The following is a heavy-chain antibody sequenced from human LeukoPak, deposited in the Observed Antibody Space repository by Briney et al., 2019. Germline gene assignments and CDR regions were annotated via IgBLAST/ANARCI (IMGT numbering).Heavy chain of an antibody. D-gene: IGHD6-19*01. CDR1: GGSFSGYY. J-gene: IGHJ4*02. CDR3: ARGSLEYSSGWYIFVFDY. Sequence: PSETLSLTCAVYGGSFSGYYWSWIRQPPGKGLEWIGEINHSGSTNYNPSLKSRVTISVDTSKNQFSLKLSSVTAADTAVYYCARGSLEYSSGWYIFVFDYWGQGTLVTVSS. CDR2: INHSGST. V-gene: IGHV4-34*01.